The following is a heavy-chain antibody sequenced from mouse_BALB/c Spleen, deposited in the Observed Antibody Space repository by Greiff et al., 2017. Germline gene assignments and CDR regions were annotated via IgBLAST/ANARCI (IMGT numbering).Heavy chain of an antibody. CDR3: AKVNSHYYAMDY. D-gene: IGHD2-2*01. CDR2: ISSGSSTI. V-gene: IGHV5-17*02. J-gene: IGHJ4*01. Sequence: EVKVVESGGGLVQPGGSRKLSCAASGFTFSSFGMHWVRQAPEKGLEWVAYISSGSSTIYYADTVKGRFTISRDNPKNTLFLQMTSLRSEDTAMYYCAKVNSHYYAMDYWGQGTSVTVSS. CDR1: GFTFSSFG.